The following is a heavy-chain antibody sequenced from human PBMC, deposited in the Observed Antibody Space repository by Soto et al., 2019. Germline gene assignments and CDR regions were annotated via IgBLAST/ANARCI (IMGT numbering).Heavy chain of an antibody. Sequence: GESLKISCKGSGYSFTSYWIGWVRQMPGKGLEWMGIIYPGDSDTRYSPSFQGQVTISADKSISTAYLQWSSLKASDTAMYYCARTPGYCTNGVCSIYYYYYGMDVWGQGTTVTLSS. CDR1: GYSFTSYW. J-gene: IGHJ6*02. D-gene: IGHD2-8*01. CDR3: ARTPGYCTNGVCSIYYYYYGMDV. CDR2: IYPGDSDT. V-gene: IGHV5-51*01.